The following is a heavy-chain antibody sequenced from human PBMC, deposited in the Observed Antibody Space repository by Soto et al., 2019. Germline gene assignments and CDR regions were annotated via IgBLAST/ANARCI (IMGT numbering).Heavy chain of an antibody. CDR3: ARGSRYCSSASCYNFDY. Sequence: GASVKVSCKASGYTFTSYDINWVRQATGQGLEWMGWMNPNSGNTGYAQKFQGRVTMTRDTSISTAYMELSSLRSEDTAVYYCARGSRYCSSASCYNFDYWGQGTLVTVSS. D-gene: IGHD2-2*02. CDR1: GYTFTSYD. CDR2: MNPNSGNT. V-gene: IGHV1-8*01. J-gene: IGHJ4*02.